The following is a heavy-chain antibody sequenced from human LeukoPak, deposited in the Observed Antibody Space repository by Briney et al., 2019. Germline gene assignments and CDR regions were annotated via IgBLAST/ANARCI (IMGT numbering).Heavy chain of an antibody. V-gene: IGHV3-21*01. Sequence: GGSLRLSCAASGFTFSSYSMNWVRQAPGKGLEWVASISSSSSYIYYADSVKGRFTISRENAKNSLYLQKKSLRAEDTAVYYCARALPSPLYSGSYADAFDIWGQGTMVTVSS. J-gene: IGHJ3*02. CDR2: ISSSSSYI. CDR1: GFTFSSYS. CDR3: ARALPSPLYSGSYADAFDI. D-gene: IGHD1-26*01.